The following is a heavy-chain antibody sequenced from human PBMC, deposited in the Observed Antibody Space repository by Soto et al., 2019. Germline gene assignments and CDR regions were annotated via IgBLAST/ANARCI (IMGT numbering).Heavy chain of an antibody. CDR2: IYYSGST. CDR3: ARDGRAVAGFYYGMDV. CDR1: GGSFSGYY. J-gene: IGHJ6*02. Sequence: PSETLSLTCAVYGGSFSGYYWSWIRQPPGKGLEWIGYIYYSGSTNYNPSLKSRVTISVDTSKNQFSLKLSSVTAADTAVYYCARDGRAVAGFYYGMDVWGQGTTVTVSS. D-gene: IGHD6-19*01. V-gene: IGHV4-59*01.